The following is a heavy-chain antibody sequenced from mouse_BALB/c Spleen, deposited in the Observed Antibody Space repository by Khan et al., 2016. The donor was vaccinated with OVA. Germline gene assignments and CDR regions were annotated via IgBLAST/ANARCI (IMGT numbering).Heavy chain of an antibody. D-gene: IGHD1-1*01. Sequence: VQLQESGAELAKPGASVKMSCKASGYTFINYWILWVKQRPGQGLEWIGYINPSTGYTEYNQNFKDKATLTADKSSSTAYMQLSSLTSEASAVNYCARRGLRWDFDYWGQGTTLTVSA. CDR2: INPSTGYT. J-gene: IGHJ2*01. CDR1: GYTFINYW. CDR3: ARRGLRWDFDY. V-gene: IGHV1-7*01.